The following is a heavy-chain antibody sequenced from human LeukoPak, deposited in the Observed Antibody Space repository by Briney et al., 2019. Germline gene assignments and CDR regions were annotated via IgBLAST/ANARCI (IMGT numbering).Heavy chain of an antibody. Sequence: PGRSLRLSCEASGFTFSTYGMHWVRQAPGKGLEWVAVIWHDGSNKYYADSVKGRFTISRDDSKNTLYLQMNSLRAEDTAVYYCAREESSGWSSSYWGQGTLVTVSS. V-gene: IGHV3-33*01. CDR3: AREESSGWSSSY. J-gene: IGHJ4*02. D-gene: IGHD6-19*01. CDR1: GFTFSTYG. CDR2: IWHDGSNK.